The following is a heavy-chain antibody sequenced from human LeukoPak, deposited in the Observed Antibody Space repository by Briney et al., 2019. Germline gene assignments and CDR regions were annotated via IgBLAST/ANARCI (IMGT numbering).Heavy chain of an antibody. CDR3: AREQKSYGTATTKTHDAFDI. D-gene: IGHD2-21*02. CDR1: GGSISSGGYY. CDR2: IYYSGST. J-gene: IGHJ3*02. V-gene: IGHV4-31*03. Sequence: SQILSLTCTVSGGSISSGGYYWSWIRQHPGKGLEWIGYIYYSGSTYYNPSLKSRVTISVDTSKNQFSLKLSSVTAADTAVYYCAREQKSYGTATTKTHDAFDIWGQGTMVTVSS.